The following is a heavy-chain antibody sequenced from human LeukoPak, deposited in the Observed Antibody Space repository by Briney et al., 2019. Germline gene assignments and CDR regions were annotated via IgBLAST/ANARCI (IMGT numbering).Heavy chain of an antibody. CDR3: ARAAADKNSWYYFEY. Sequence: SETLSLTCTVSGDSISSGDHYWSWIRQPPGKGLEWIGYIHYSGSTYYNPSLKSRVIISVDMSKNQFSLSLNSLTAADSAVYYCARAAADKNSWYYFEYWGQGTLVTVSS. V-gene: IGHV4-30-4*01. D-gene: IGHD2/OR15-2a*01. J-gene: IGHJ4*02. CDR2: IHYSGST. CDR1: GDSISSGDHY.